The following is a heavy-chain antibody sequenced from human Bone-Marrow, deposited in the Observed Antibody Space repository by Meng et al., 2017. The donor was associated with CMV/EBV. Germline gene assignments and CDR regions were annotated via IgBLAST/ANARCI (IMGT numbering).Heavy chain of an antibody. CDR1: VGSFRGYY. V-gene: IGHV4-34*01. Sequence: SQTLSLSCAVYVGSFRGYYWSWIRQPPGKGLEWSGEINHSGSTNYNPSRKSRVTIPVDTSKNKFSLKLSSVTAAYTAVYYCARFPTYCSSTSCYSWLDHWGEGTLVTVSS. D-gene: IGHD2-2*01. J-gene: IGHJ5*02. CDR2: INHSGST. CDR3: ARFPTYCSSTSCYSWLDH.